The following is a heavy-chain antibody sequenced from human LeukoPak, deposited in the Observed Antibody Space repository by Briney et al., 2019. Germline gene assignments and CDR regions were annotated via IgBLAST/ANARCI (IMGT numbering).Heavy chain of an antibody. V-gene: IGHV4-38-2*02. CDR3: XXXXXXXXXXXXVVVAANWFDP. D-gene: IGHD2-15*01. J-gene: IGHJ5*02. CDR2: IYHSGST. Sequence: SETLSLTCTASGYSISSGYYWGWIRQPPGKGREWIGSIYHSGSTYYNPSLKSRVTISVDTSKNPFSLKLSSVTAADTAVSYXXXXXXXXXXXXXVVVAANWFDPWGQGTLVTVAS. CDR1: GYSISSGYY.